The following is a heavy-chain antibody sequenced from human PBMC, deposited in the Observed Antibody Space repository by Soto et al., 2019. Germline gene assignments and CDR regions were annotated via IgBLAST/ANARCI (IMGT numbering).Heavy chain of an antibody. Sequence: GSLRLSCAASGFTFSSYSMNWVRQAPGKGLEWVSYISSSGTTIYYADSVKGRFTISRDNAKNSLYLQMSSMRDEDTAVYYCAGRYCSSTSCSARDYWGQGTQVTVCS. CDR1: GFTFSSYS. CDR3: AGRYCSSTSCSARDY. D-gene: IGHD2-2*01. CDR2: ISSSGTTI. V-gene: IGHV3-48*02. J-gene: IGHJ4*02.